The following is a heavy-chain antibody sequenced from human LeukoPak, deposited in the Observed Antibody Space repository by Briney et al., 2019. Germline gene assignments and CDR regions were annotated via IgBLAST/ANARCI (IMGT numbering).Heavy chain of an antibody. CDR2: IRSSANSYAT. CDR1: GFTFRGAA. J-gene: IGHJ6*02. V-gene: IGHV3-73*01. D-gene: IGHD6-19*01. CDR3: ARVLDTLSSGWYSYYYYYGMDV. Sequence: GGSLRLSCAASGFTFRGAAMHWVRQASGKGLEWVGRIRSSANSYATAYGPSVKGRFTISRDDFKSTAYLQMNSLKTEDTAVYYCARVLDTLSSGWYSYYYYYGMDVWGQGTTVTVSS.